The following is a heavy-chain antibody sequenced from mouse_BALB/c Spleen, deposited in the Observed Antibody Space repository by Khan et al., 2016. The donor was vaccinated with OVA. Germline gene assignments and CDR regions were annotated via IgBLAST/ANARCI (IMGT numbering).Heavy chain of an antibody. J-gene: IGHJ3*01. Sequence: EVELVESGPGLVKPSQSLSLTCSVTGYSITNGYFWNWIRQFPGNNLEWMGYIRYDGNTNYNPSLKNRITITRDTSKNQLFLNLNSVTPEDPATYYCARGSSPGPAWFTSWGQGTLVTVSA. CDR1: GYSITNGYF. CDR2: IRYDGNT. V-gene: IGHV3-6*02. CDR3: ARGSSPGPAWFTS. D-gene: IGHD3-1*01.